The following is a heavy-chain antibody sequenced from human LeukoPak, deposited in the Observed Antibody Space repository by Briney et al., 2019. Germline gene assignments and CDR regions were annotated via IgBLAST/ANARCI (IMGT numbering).Heavy chain of an antibody. CDR3: ARDFIPPNGYYDSSGYPGDY. J-gene: IGHJ4*02. CDR2: ISSSSSYI. Sequence: GGSLRLSCAASGFTFSSYSMNWVRQAPGKGLEWVSSISSSSSYIYYADSMKGRFTISRDNAKNSLYLQMNSLRAEDTAVYYCARDFIPPNGYYDSSGYPGDYWGQGTLVTVSS. CDR1: GFTFSSYS. D-gene: IGHD3-22*01. V-gene: IGHV3-21*01.